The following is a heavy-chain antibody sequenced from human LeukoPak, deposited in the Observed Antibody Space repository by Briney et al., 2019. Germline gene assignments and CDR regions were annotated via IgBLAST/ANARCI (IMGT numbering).Heavy chain of an antibody. Sequence: GGSLRLSCVASGFTFRSYSLHWVRQSPGKGLEWVAVISFDGSHQYFADSVKGRFTISRDNSNNTLYLQMRSLRPEDTAVYYCATPVISISSTTYYNYFEYWGQGILVSVSS. CDR1: GFTFRSYS. V-gene: IGHV3-30*04. D-gene: IGHD2-2*01. CDR3: ATPVISISSTTYYNYFEY. J-gene: IGHJ4*02. CDR2: ISFDGSHQ.